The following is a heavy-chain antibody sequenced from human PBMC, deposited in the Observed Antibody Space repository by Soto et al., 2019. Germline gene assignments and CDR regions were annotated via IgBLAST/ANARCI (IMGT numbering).Heavy chain of an antibody. CDR2: ISSSSSYI. CDR1: GFTFSSYS. V-gene: IGHV3-21*01. D-gene: IGHD3-9*01. Sequence: EVQLVEAGGGLVKPGGSLRLSCAASGFTFSSYSMNWVRQAPGKGLEWVSSISSSSSYIYYADSVKGRFTISRDNAKNSLYLQMNSLRAEDTAVYYCARDLLVVLYFDWSYGMDVWGQGTTVTVSS. CDR3: ARDLLVVLYFDWSYGMDV. J-gene: IGHJ6*02.